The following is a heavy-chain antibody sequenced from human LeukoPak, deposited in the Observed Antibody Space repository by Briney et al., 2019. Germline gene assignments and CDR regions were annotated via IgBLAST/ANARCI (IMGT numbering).Heavy chain of an antibody. CDR1: GGSVINYY. Sequence: SETLSLTCTVSGGSVINYYWSWIRQAPGKELEWIGYIYYTGTTNYNPSLKSRVTMSIDRSSHEFSLKVRSVTAADTAAYYCARGGGWFDPWGQGTLVSVSS. D-gene: IGHD3-10*01. CDR3: ARGGGWFDP. CDR2: IYYTGTT. J-gene: IGHJ5*02. V-gene: IGHV4-59*02.